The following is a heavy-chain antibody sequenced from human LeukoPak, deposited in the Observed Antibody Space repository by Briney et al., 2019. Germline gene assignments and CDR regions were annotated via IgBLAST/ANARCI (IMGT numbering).Heavy chain of an antibody. J-gene: IGHJ3*02. CDR1: GYTFTSYY. CDR2: INPSGGST. Sequence: ASVKVSCKASGYTFTSYYMHWVRRAPGQGLEWMGIINPSGGSTSYAQKFQGRVTMTRDMSTSTVYMELSSLRSEDTAVYYCARGRIAAAGNGDAFDIWGQGTMVTVSS. V-gene: IGHV1-46*01. CDR3: ARGRIAAAGNGDAFDI. D-gene: IGHD6-13*01.